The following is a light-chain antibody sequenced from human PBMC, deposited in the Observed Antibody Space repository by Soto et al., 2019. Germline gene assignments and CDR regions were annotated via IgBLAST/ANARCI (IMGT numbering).Light chain of an antibody. V-gene: IGLV1-44*01. CDR3: ATWDDSLNGYV. Sequence: QPVLTQPPSASGTPGQRVTISCSGSISNIGSNNVNWYQHVPQTAPKLLIQSNSHRLSGVPDRFSGSKSGTSASLAISGLQSEDEADYYCATWDDSLNGYVFGTGTKLTVL. CDR1: ISNIGSNN. J-gene: IGLJ1*01. CDR2: SNS.